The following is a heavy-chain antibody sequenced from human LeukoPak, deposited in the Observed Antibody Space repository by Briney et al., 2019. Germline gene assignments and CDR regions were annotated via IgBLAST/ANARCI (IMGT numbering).Heavy chain of an antibody. Sequence: GGSLRLSCAASGXTFSDYYMSWIRQAPGKGLEWISYITTSGSYTNYADSVKGRFTISRDNAKNSLYLQMNSLRAEDTAVYYCARVGGTAMSLDYWGQGTLVTVSS. CDR1: GXTFSDYY. CDR3: ARVGGTAMSLDY. J-gene: IGHJ4*02. D-gene: IGHD5-18*01. V-gene: IGHV3-11*05. CDR2: ITTSGSYT.